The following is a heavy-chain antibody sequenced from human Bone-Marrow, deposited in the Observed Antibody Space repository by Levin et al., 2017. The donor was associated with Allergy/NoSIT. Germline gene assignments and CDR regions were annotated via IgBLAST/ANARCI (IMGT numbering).Heavy chain of an antibody. D-gene: IGHD3-10*01. CDR3: ARHSALLWVGGNWFDP. V-gene: IGHV5-10-1*01. CDR1: GYSFTSYW. CDR2: IDPSDSYT. Sequence: GESLKISCKGSGYSFTSYWISWVRQMPGKGLEWMGRIDPSDSYTNYSPSFQGHVTISADKSISTAYLQWSSLKASDTAMYYCARHSALLWVGGNWFDPWGQGTLVTVSS. J-gene: IGHJ5*02.